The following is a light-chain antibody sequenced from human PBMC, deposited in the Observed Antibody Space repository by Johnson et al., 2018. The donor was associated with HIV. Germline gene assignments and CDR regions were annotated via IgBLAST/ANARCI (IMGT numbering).Light chain of an antibody. CDR3: GTWDSSLSAGV. Sequence: QPVLTQPPSVSAAPGQKVTISCSGSSSNIGNNFVSWYQQLPGTAPKLLIYANNKRPSGIPDRFSGSKSGTSATLGITGLQTGDEADYYCGTWDSSLSAGVFGTGTKDTVL. J-gene: IGLJ1*01. CDR2: ANN. V-gene: IGLV1-51*02. CDR1: SSNIGNNF.